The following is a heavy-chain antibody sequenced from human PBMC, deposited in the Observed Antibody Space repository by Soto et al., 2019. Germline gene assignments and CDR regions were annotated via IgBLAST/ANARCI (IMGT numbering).Heavy chain of an antibody. V-gene: IGHV4-39*01. CDR3: ATIPIVGTKPYYFNS. J-gene: IGHJ4*02. D-gene: IGHD1-1*01. CDR2: IYYSGST. Sequence: LQLQESSPGLVKPSETLSLTCTVSGGSFDITSSYWAWVRQPPGKGLEWIAYIYYSGSTYYNPSLKSRITISVDTSTNQLSLRLSSVTAADTAVYYCATIPIVGTKPYYFNSWGQGTLVTVSS. CDR1: GGSFDITSSY.